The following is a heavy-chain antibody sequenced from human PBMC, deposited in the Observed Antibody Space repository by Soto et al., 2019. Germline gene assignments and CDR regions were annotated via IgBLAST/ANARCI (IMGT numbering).Heavy chain of an antibody. Sequence: EVQLLESGGGLVQPGGSLRLSCAASAFTFSSYGMNWVRQAPGKGLEWVSAISGSGVSTHYADSVKGRFTISRDNSKNTLYLQMNSLRAEDTAVYYCARDPWGGGATHIQKGYLDHWGQGTLVTVSS. CDR2: ISGSGVST. CDR1: AFTFSSYG. CDR3: ARDPWGGGATHIQKGYLDH. V-gene: IGHV3-23*01. D-gene: IGHD3-16*01. J-gene: IGHJ4*02.